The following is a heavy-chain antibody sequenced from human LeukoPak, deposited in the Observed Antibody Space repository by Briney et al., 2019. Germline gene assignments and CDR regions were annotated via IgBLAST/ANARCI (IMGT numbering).Heavy chain of an antibody. CDR2: ISRNSGSK. CDR1: GCTFDDYA. J-gene: IGHJ6*02. V-gene: IGHV3-9*01. Sequence: GRSLRLSCAASGCTFDDYALHWVRQAPGKGLEWVAGISRNSGSKDYADSVKGRFPISRDNAKNSLCLQMNSLRAEDTALYYCAKGVVVVPAAIYYGMDVWGQGTTVTVSS. D-gene: IGHD2-2*02. CDR3: AKGVVVVPAAIYYGMDV.